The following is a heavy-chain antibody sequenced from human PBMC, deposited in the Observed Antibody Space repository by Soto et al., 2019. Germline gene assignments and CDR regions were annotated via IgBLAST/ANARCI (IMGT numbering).Heavy chain of an antibody. CDR3: AREGVHNYNEYYFDY. CDR2: ISGIRDYI. CDR1: GFTFSYYA. D-gene: IGHD3-22*01. Sequence: PVGSLRLSCAASGFTFSYYALHWVRRAPGKGLEWVSSISGIRDYIRYADSVKGRFTISRDNAKTSLYLQMNSLTAEDTAGYYCAREGVHNYNEYYFDYWGQGTLVTVSS. V-gene: IGHV3-21*06. J-gene: IGHJ4*02.